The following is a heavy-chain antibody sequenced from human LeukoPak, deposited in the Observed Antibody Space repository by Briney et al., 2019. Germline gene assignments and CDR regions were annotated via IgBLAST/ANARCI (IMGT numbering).Heavy chain of an antibody. D-gene: IGHD3-3*01. CDR2: ISFYNGNT. J-gene: IGHJ4*02. Sequence: ASVSVSCKASGYTLSNYGISWVRQGPGQGLEWMGWISFYNGNTNYAQNLQGRVTMTTDTSTSTAYMELRSLRSDDTAVFYCARAPKDFWSGHEYYFDYWGQGTLVTVSS. CDR1: GYTLSNYG. CDR3: ARAPKDFWSGHEYYFDY. V-gene: IGHV1-18*01.